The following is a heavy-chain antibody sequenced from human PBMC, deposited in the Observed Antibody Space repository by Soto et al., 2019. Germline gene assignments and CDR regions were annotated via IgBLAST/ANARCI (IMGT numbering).Heavy chain of an antibody. D-gene: IGHD6-13*01. V-gene: IGHV4-34*01. CDR3: ARNGRTGIAAAGFFSYYYGMDV. J-gene: IGHJ6*02. Sequence: ASETLSLTCAVYGGSFSGYYWSWIRQPPGKGLEWIGEINHSGSTNYNPSPKSRVTISVDTSKNQFSLKLSSVTAADTAVYYCARNGRTGIAAAGFFSYYYGMDVWGQGTTVTVSS. CDR1: GGSFSGYY. CDR2: INHSGST.